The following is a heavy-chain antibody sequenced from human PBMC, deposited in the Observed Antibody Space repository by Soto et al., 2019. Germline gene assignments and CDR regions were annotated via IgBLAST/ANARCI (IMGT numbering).Heavy chain of an antibody. CDR1: GFTCNSYD. Sequence: PGGSLRLSCAASGFTCNSYDMSWVRQAPGKGLEWVSTILVGGSTHYPDSVKGRFTISRDNSKNTAFLQMNSLTAGDTAVYYCAKATATGGGAFDICGQGTMVTVSS. J-gene: IGHJ3*02. CDR3: AKATATGGGAFDI. V-gene: IGHV3-23*01. CDR2: ILVGGST. D-gene: IGHD2-8*02.